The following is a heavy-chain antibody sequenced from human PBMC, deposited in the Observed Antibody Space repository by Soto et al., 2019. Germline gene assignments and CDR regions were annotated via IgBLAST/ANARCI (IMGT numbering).Heavy chain of an antibody. D-gene: IGHD6-19*01. CDR1: GGSISSYY. J-gene: IGHJ5*02. CDR2: IYYSGST. Sequence: SETLSLTCTVSGGSISSYYWSWIRQPPGKGLEWIGYIYYSGSTNYNPSLKSRVTISVDTSKNQFSLKLSSVTAADTAVYYCARTGQYSSGWKYNWFDPWGQGTLVTVSS. V-gene: IGHV4-59*01. CDR3: ARTGQYSSGWKYNWFDP.